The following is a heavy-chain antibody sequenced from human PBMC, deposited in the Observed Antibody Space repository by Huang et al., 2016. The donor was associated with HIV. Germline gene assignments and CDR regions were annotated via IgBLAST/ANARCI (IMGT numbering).Heavy chain of an antibody. CDR3: ATDLGGYSFGY. CDR2: IRFDGGNK. V-gene: IGHV3-30*02. CDR1: GFRFSHYG. Sequence: QEQLVESGGGVVQPGGSLRLSCATSGFRFSHYGMHWVRQAPGKGREWVAFIRFDGGNKHYADSAKGRFTISRDNSKKMLFVEMNSLRGDDTAFYYCATDLGGYSFGYWGQGALVSVSS. J-gene: IGHJ4*02. D-gene: IGHD2-21*02.